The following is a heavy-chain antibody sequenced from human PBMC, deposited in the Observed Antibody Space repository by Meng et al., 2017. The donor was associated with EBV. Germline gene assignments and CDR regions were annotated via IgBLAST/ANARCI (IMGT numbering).Heavy chain of an antibody. CDR1: GQTFTRYG. CDR3: ARETSGYDFNWFDP. CDR2: ISAYNGNT. V-gene: IGHV1-18*01. D-gene: IGHD5-12*01. J-gene: IGHJ5*02. Sequence: GKEPGALVKVSCKVSGQTFTRYGIRWGRQGPGQGLEWMGWISAYNGNTNYAQKLQGRVTRTTDTSTSTAYMELRSLRSDDTAVYYCARETSGYDFNWFDPWGQGTPVTVSS.